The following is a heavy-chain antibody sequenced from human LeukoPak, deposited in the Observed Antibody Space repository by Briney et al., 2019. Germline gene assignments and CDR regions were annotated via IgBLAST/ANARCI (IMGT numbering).Heavy chain of an antibody. V-gene: IGHV3-21*01. CDR1: GFTFSSYS. J-gene: IGHJ4*02. CDR2: ISSSSSYI. D-gene: IGHD1-26*01. Sequence: GGSLRLSCAASGFTFSSYSMNWVRQAPGKGLEWVSSISSSSSYIYYADSVKGRFTISRDNAKNSLYLQMNSLRAEDTAVYYCARVRSGSYGTGYYFDYWGQGTLVTVSS. CDR3: ARVRSGSYGTGYYFDY.